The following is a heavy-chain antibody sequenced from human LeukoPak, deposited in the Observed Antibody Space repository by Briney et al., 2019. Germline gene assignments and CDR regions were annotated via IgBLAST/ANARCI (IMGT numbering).Heavy chain of an antibody. CDR2: ISAYNGNT. V-gene: IGHV1-18*01. Sequence: ASVKVSCKASGGTFSTYTISWVRQAPGQGLEWMGWISAYNGNTNYAQKLQGRVTMTTDTSTSTAYMELRSLRSDDTAVYYCARDGRRQQLLHAFDIWGQGTMVTVSS. D-gene: IGHD6-13*01. CDR3: ARDGRRQQLLHAFDI. J-gene: IGHJ3*02. CDR1: GGTFSTYT.